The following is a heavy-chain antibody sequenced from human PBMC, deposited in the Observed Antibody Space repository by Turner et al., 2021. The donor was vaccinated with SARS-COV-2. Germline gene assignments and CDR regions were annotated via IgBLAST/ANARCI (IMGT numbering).Heavy chain of an antibody. Sequence: QLQLQESGPGLVKPSETLSLTCTVSGGSISSSSYYWGWIRQPPGKGLEWIGSIYYSGSTYYNPSLKSRVTIFVDTSKNQFSLKLSSVTAADTAVYYCGRHWEVAAAAYLARFDPWGQGTLVTVSS. D-gene: IGHD6-13*01. CDR2: IYYSGST. CDR1: GGSISSSSYY. J-gene: IGHJ5*02. V-gene: IGHV4-39*01. CDR3: GRHWEVAAAAYLARFDP.